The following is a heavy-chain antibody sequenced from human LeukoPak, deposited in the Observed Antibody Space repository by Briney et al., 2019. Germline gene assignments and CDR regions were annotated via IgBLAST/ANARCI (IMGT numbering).Heavy chain of an antibody. J-gene: IGHJ3*02. Sequence: PGGSLRLSCAASGFTFSDYTMNWVRQAPGKGLELVSSISSGGTYKYYADSVKGRFTISRDNAQNSLYLQMNSLRAEDSSVYYCARPTTVTTISADAFDIWGQGTMVTVSS. D-gene: IGHD4-17*01. CDR1: GFTFSDYT. CDR3: ARPTTVTTISADAFDI. V-gene: IGHV3-21*01. CDR2: ISSGGTYK.